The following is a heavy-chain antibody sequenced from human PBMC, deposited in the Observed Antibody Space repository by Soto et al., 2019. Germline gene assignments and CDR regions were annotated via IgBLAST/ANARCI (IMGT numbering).Heavy chain of an antibody. CDR1: GYTFTSYG. J-gene: IGHJ4*02. D-gene: IGHD3-22*01. CDR2: ISAFNGNT. V-gene: IGHV1-18*01. CDR3: ERYSECSGIGRPCSI. Sequence: QVQLVQSGAEVKKPGASVKVSCKASGYTFTSYGISWVRQAPGQGLEWMGWISAFNGNTYYAQKLQGRVTMTTGTSTRTADMELGSLRSDDTAVFYCERYSECSGIGRPCSIWGQGTLVTVS.